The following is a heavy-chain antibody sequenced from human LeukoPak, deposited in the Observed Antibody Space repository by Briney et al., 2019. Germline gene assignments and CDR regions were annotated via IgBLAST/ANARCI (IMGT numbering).Heavy chain of an antibody. V-gene: IGHV1-46*01. CDR3: ARGPLSVTIFGVVSWFDP. CDR1: GYTFTSYY. D-gene: IGHD3-3*01. J-gene: IGHJ5*02. CDR2: INPSGGST. Sequence: GASVKVSCKASGYTFTSYYMHWVRQAPGQGLEWMGIINPSGGSTSYAQKFQGRVTMTRDMSTSTVYMELSSLRSEDTAVYYCARGPLSVTIFGVVSWFDPWGQGTLVTVSS.